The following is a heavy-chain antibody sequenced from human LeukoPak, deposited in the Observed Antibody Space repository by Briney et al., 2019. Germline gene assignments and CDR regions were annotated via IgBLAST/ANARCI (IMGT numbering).Heavy chain of an antibody. D-gene: IGHD1-26*01. V-gene: IGHV3-30*03. CDR1: GFTFSSYG. Sequence: GGSLRLSCAASGFTFSSYGMHWVRQAPGKGLEWVAVISYDGSNKYYADSVKGRFTISRDNAKNTLYLQMSSLRAEDTAVYYCARGYSGTYRFGYWGQGTLVTVSS. CDR2: ISYDGSNK. J-gene: IGHJ4*02. CDR3: ARGYSGTYRFGY.